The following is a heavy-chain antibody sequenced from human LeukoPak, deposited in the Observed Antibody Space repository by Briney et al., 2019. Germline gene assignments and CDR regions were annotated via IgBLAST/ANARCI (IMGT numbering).Heavy chain of an antibody. V-gene: IGHV3-23*01. CDR3: AVPRVAGLSGGVDY. D-gene: IGHD6-19*01. J-gene: IGHJ4*02. CDR2: ISGSGGST. CDR1: GFXFSSYA. Sequence: GGSLRLSCAASGFXFSSYAISWVRQAPGKGQEWVSAISGSGGSTYYADSVKGRFTISRDNSKNTLYLQMNSLRAEDTAVYYCAVPRVAGLSGGVDYWGQGTLVTVSS.